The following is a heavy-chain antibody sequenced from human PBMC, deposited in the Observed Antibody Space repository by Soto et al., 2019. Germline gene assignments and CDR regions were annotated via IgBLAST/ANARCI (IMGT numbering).Heavy chain of an antibody. J-gene: IGHJ4*02. V-gene: IGHV4-34*01. CDR3: ARGSGDGYNLGLYYFDY. Sequence: SDTLSLTCAVYGGSFSGYYWSWIRQPPGKGLEWIGEINHSGSTNYNPSLKSRVTISVDTSKNQFSLKLSSVTAADTAVYYCARGSGDGYNLGLYYFDYWGQGTLVTVSS. CDR1: GGSFSGYY. CDR2: INHSGST. D-gene: IGHD5-12*01.